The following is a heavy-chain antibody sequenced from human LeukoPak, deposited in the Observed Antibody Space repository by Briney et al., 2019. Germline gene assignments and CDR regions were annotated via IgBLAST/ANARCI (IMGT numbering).Heavy chain of an antibody. D-gene: IGHD4-17*01. CDR1: GFTVSSDY. Sequence: GGSLRLSCAASGFTVSSDYMSWVRQAPGKGLEWVSVIYSGGSTYYADSVKGRFTISRDNSENTLYLQMNSLRAEDTAMYYCARDARGTVTTGWYFDLWGRGTLATVSS. J-gene: IGHJ2*01. V-gene: IGHV3-66*01. CDR2: IYSGGST. CDR3: ARDARGTVTTGWYFDL.